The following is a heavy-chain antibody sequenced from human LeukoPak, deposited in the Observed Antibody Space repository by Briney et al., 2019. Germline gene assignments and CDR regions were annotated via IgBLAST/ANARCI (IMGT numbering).Heavy chain of an antibody. CDR3: AKLQREMATTFDY. J-gene: IGHJ4*02. D-gene: IGHD5-24*01. Sequence: PAGSLTLSCAASGFTFSSYAMSWVRPAPGKGLEWVSAISGSGGSTYYADSVKGRFTISRDNSKNTLYLQMNSLRAEDTAVYYCAKLQREMATTFDYWGQGTLVTVSS. CDR2: ISGSGGST. V-gene: IGHV3-23*01. CDR1: GFTFSSYA.